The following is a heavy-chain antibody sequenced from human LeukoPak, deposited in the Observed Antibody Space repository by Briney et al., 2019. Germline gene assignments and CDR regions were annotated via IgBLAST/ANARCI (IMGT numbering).Heavy chain of an antibody. CDR3: AFDSGSYYGMDV. J-gene: IGHJ6*02. Sequence: GGSLRLSCAASGFTFSSYAIAWVRRAPGKGLKWVSTISGSGSMTYYADSVKGRFTISRDNAKNSLYLQMNSLRAEDTAVYYCAFDSGSYYGMDVWGQGTTVTVSS. CDR1: GFTFSSYA. CDR2: ISGSGSMT. D-gene: IGHD1-26*01. V-gene: IGHV3-23*01.